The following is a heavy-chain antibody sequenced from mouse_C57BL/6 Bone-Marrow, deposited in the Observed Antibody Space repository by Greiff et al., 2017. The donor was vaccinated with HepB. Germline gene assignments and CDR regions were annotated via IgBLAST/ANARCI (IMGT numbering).Heavy chain of an antibody. J-gene: IGHJ2*01. CDR1: GFTFSSYG. CDR2: ISSGGSYT. Sequence: DVKLVESGGDLVKPGGSLKLSCAASGFTFSSYGMSWVRQTPDKRLEWVATISSGGSYTYYPDSVKGRFTISRDNAKNTLYLQMSSLKSEDTAMYYWARLGGYYHYWGQGTTLTVSS. D-gene: IGHD2-3*01. CDR3: ARLGGYYHY. V-gene: IGHV5-6*02.